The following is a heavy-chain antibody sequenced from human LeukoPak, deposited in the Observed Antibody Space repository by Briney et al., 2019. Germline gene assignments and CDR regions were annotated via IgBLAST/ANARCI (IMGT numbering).Heavy chain of an antibody. D-gene: IGHD3-9*01. Sequence: GGSLRLSCAASGFTFSRYWMSWVRQAPGKGLEWVANIKQDGSEKYYVDSVKGRFTISRDNAKNSLYLQMNSLRAEDTAVYYCVRALRYFDWLLSHYYYYYMDVWGKGTTVTISS. J-gene: IGHJ6*03. CDR2: IKQDGSEK. CDR3: VRALRYFDWLLSHYYYYYMDV. V-gene: IGHV3-7*01. CDR1: GFTFSRYW.